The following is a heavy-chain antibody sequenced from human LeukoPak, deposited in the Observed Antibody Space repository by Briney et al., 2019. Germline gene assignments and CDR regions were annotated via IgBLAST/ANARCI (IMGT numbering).Heavy chain of an antibody. J-gene: IGHJ3*02. CDR1: GFTFSSYD. Sequence: GGSLRLSCAASGFTFSSYDMNWVRQAPGKGLEWVSYISSSGSTIYYADSVKGRFTISRDNAKNSLYLQMNSLRAEDTAVYYCARDCGGGSCYGPYDAFDIWGQGTMVTVSS. CDR2: ISSSGSTI. D-gene: IGHD2-15*01. CDR3: ARDCGGGSCYGPYDAFDI. V-gene: IGHV3-48*03.